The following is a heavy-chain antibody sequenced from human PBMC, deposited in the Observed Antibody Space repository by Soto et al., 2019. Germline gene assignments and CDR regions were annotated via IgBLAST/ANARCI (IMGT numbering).Heavy chain of an antibody. V-gene: IGHV4-31*02. Sequence: TLCLRWTVSGGSISSGGDYWSWIRQHPGKGLEWIVYIYYSGSTYYNPSLKSRVTISVDTSKNQFSLKLSSVTAADTAVYYCARGLGDPYYDILTGYFLGFDTWGQGTLVTVSS. D-gene: IGHD3-9*01. J-gene: IGHJ5*02. CDR3: ARGLGDPYYDILTGYFLGFDT. CDR1: GGSISSGGDY. CDR2: IYYSGST.